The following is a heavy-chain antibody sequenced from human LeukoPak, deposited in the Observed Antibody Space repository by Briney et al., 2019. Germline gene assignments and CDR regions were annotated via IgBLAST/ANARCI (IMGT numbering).Heavy chain of an antibody. CDR1: GFRFSSCA. Sequence: PGGSLRLSCGASGFRFSSCAASWVPQAPGKASQWGSGVSDDGNSRYYADSLKSRFTISRDNSANTVYLQMNNLADEDTAVYYGVKEGEEHTYAPKTGPPTWGQGTLVTVSS. J-gene: IGHJ5*02. CDR3: VKEGEEHTYAPKTGPPT. CDR2: VSDDGNSR. D-gene: IGHD1-1*01. V-gene: IGHV3-23*01.